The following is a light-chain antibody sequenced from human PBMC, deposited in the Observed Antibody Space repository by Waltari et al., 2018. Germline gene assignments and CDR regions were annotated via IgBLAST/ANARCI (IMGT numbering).Light chain of an antibody. Sequence: DIVMTQSPDSLAVSLGERATISCKSSQTVFNRSNNRYSLAWYQQKSGQPPKLLIYWASTRESGVPDRFTGRGSGTDFSLTISSLQAEDVAPYFCQQLNSYPLTFGGGTKVEIK. CDR3: QQLNSYPLT. CDR1: QTVFNRSNNRYS. J-gene: IGKJ4*01. CDR2: WAS. V-gene: IGKV4-1*01.